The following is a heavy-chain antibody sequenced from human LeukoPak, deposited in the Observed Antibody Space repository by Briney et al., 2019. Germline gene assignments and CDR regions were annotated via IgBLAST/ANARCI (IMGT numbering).Heavy chain of an antibody. V-gene: IGHV3-23*01. CDR3: AKVFRGHLTGHYFDC. CDR2: ISGSGGST. J-gene: IGHJ4*02. CDR1: GFTFSSYA. D-gene: IGHD3-9*01. Sequence: GGSLRLSCAASGFTFSSYAMSWVRQAPGKGLEWVSAISGSGGSTYYADSVKGRFTISRDNSKNTLYLQMNSLRAEDTAVYYCAKVFRGHLTGHYFDCWGQGTLVTVSS.